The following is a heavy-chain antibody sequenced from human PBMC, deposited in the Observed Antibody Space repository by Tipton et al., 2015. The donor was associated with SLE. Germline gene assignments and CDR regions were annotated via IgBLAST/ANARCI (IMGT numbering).Heavy chain of an antibody. CDR2: ISAYNGNT. CDR1: GYTFANYG. Sequence: QLVQSGAEVKNPGASVKVSCKASGYTFANYGISWVRQAPGQGLEWMGWISAYNGNTNYAQKFQDRFTMTTDTSTSTANMELRSLRSDDTAVYYCARDRAYSSEWSEWFDPWGQGTLVTVSS. D-gene: IGHD6-25*01. CDR3: ARDRAYSSEWSEWFDP. V-gene: IGHV1-18*01. J-gene: IGHJ5*02.